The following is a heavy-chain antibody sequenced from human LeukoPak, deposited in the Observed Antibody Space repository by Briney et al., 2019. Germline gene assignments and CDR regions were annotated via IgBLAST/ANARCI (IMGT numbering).Heavy chain of an antibody. J-gene: IGHJ5*02. Sequence: GRSLRLSCAASGFTFGSYGMHWVRQAPGKGLEWVAVISYDGSNKYYADSVKGRFTISRDNSKNTLYLQMNRLRAEDTAVYYCAKEMGYSSSWYGDNWFDPWGQGTLVTVSS. D-gene: IGHD6-13*01. CDR1: GFTFGSYG. V-gene: IGHV3-30*18. CDR3: AKEMGYSSSWYGDNWFDP. CDR2: ISYDGSNK.